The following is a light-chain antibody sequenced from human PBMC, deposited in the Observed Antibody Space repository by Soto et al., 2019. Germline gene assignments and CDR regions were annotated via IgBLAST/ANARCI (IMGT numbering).Light chain of an antibody. CDR2: DAS. CDR1: QSVSSSY. J-gene: IGKJ4*01. V-gene: IGKV3-20*01. Sequence: NVLPQSPGDRSFSPGEKATLSCRASQSVSSSYLAWYQQKPGQAPRLLIYDASSRATGIPDRFSGGGSGTDFTLTISRLEPEDFAVYYCQQFSSYPLTFGGGTKVDIK. CDR3: QQFSSYPLT.